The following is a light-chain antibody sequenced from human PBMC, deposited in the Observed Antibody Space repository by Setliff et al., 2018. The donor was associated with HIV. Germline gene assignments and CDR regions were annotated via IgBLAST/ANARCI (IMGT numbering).Light chain of an antibody. CDR1: SSDVGGFNY. CDR3: SSYTSSSTYV. V-gene: IGLV2-14*01. Sequence: VLTQPASVSGSPGQSITISCTGTSSDVGGFNYVSWYQHHPGKAPKLMIYEVNNRPSGVSNRFSGSKSGNTASLTISGLQAEDEAHYFCSSYTSSSTYVFGTGTKVTVL. J-gene: IGLJ1*01. CDR2: EVN.